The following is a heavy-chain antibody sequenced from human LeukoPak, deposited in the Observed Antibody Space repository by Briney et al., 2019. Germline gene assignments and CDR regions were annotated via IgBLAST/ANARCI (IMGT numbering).Heavy chain of an antibody. D-gene: IGHD3-3*01. J-gene: IGHJ4*02. Sequence: SVKVSCKASGGTFSSYAISWVRQAPGQGLEWMGGIIPIFGTANYAQKFQGRVTITADESTSTAYMELSSLRSEDTAVYYCAVTYYDFWSADYWGQGTLVTVSS. V-gene: IGHV1-69*13. CDR2: IIPIFGTA. CDR3: AVTYYDFWSADY. CDR1: GGTFSSYA.